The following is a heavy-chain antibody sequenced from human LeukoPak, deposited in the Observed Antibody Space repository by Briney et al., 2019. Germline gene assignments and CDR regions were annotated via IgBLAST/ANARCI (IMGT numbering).Heavy chain of an antibody. CDR3: AILLHCSGSRCYSGYFDY. CDR2: INPNSGGT. J-gene: IGHJ4*02. V-gene: IGHV1-2*02. CDR1: GYTFTNYG. Sequence: ASVKVSCKASGYTFTNYGFNWVRQAPGQGLEWVGWINPNSGGTNYAQKFQGRVTMTRDTSISTAYMELSRLRSDDTAVYYCAILLHCSGSRCYSGYFDYWGQGTLVTVSS. D-gene: IGHD2-15*01.